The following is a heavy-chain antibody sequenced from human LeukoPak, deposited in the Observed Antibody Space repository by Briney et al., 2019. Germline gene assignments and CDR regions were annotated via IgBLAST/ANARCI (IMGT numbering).Heavy chain of an antibody. CDR2: INPNSGGT. V-gene: IGHV1-2*02. J-gene: IGHJ5*02. D-gene: IGHD3-10*01. Sequence: ASVKVSCEASGYTFTGYYMHWVRQAPGQGLEWIGWINPNSGGTNYAQKFQGRVTMTRDTSISTAYMELSRLRSDDTAVYYCARVPAVGYYGSGSLNWFDPWGQGTLVTVSS. CDR1: GYTFTGYY. CDR3: ARVPAVGYYGSGSLNWFDP.